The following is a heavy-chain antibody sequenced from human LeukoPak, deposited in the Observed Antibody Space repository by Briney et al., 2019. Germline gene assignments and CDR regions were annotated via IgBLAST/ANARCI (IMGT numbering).Heavy chain of an antibody. J-gene: IGHJ3*02. CDR2: ISSSGSTI. D-gene: IGHD6-13*01. V-gene: IGHV3-48*04. CDR3: ARVPYSSSWYIAFDI. CDR1: GFTFRSYN. Sequence: GGSLRLSCAASGFTFRSYNMNWVRQAPGKGLEWVSYISSSGSTIYYADSVKGRFTISRDNAKNSLYLQMNSLRAEDTAVYYCARVPYSSSWYIAFDIWGQGTMVTVSS.